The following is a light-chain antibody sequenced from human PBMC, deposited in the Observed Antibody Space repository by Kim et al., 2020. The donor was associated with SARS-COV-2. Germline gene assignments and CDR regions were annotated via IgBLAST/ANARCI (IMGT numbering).Light chain of an antibody. CDR1: QSLLHSNGYNY. CDR3: MQALQTPRLT. CDR2: LGS. Sequence: PASISCRSSQSLLHSNGYNYLDWYLQKPGQSPQLLIYLGSTRASGVPDRFSGSGSGTDFTLKISRVEAEDVGVYYCMQALQTPRLTFGGGTKLEIK. V-gene: IGKV2-28*01. J-gene: IGKJ4*01.